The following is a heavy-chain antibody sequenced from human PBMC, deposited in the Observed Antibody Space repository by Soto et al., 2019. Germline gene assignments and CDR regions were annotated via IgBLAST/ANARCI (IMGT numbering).Heavy chain of an antibody. D-gene: IGHD3-10*01. Sequence: QVQLVESGGGLVKPGGSLRLSCAASGLTFSDCYMNWICQAPGKGLEWVSYISSSGSSINYAGSVKGRFTISRDNAKNSLYLQMNSLRAEDTAMYYCARVRFGEWGYAMDVWGQGTTATVSS. CDR2: ISSSGSSI. CDR1: GLTFSDCY. V-gene: IGHV3-11*01. J-gene: IGHJ6*02. CDR3: ARVRFGEWGYAMDV.